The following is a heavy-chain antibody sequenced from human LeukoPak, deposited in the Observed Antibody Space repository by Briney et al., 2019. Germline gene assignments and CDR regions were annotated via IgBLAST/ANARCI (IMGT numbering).Heavy chain of an antibody. CDR2: IITLFGTV. V-gene: IGHV1-69*06. Sequence: ASVKVSCMSSGGTFSNDAIIWVRQAPGQGLEWMGGIITLFGTVNYAQKFQGRVTITADKSTSTVYMDLSSLTSADTAVYFCARGYCSSTSCYANWFDPWGQGTLVTVSS. D-gene: IGHD2-2*01. CDR1: GGTFSNDA. CDR3: ARGYCSSTSCYANWFDP. J-gene: IGHJ5*02.